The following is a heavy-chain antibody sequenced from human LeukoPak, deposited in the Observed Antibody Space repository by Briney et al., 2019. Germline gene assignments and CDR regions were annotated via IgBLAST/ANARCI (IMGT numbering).Heavy chain of an antibody. CDR3: AEGGAYYMDV. CDR1: GVSISNISYY. V-gene: IGHV4-39*07. J-gene: IGHJ6*03. D-gene: IGHD1-26*01. CDR2: IYYSGST. Sequence: PSETLSLTCTVSGVSISNISYYWGGLRQPPGKGLEWIGSIYYSGSTSYNPPRKSRVTISVDTSKNQFSLKLSSVTAADTAVYYCAEGGAYYMDVWGKGTTVTVSS.